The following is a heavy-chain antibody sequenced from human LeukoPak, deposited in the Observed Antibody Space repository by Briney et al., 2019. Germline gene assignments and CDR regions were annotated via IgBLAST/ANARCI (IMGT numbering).Heavy chain of an antibody. V-gene: IGHV3-23*01. CDR1: GFTFSNYA. D-gene: IGHD6-19*01. Sequence: GGTLRLSCAASGFTFSNYAMSWVRQAPGKGLEWVSAISGSGDSTFYTDSVKGRFTISRDNSKNTLYLQMKSLRAEDTAVYYCAKDSVVVAGLVNYFDSWGQGTLVTVSS. CDR2: ISGSGDST. J-gene: IGHJ4*02. CDR3: AKDSVVVAGLVNYFDS.